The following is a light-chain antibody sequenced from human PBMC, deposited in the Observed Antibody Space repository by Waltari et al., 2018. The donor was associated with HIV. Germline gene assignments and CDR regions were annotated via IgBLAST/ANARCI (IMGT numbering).Light chain of an antibody. CDR1: SSAVGSYNL. CDR3: CSYAGSSTSV. Sequence: QSALAQPASVSGSPGQSITISCPGTSSAVGSYNLVSWYQQHPGKAPKLMIYEVTKRPSGVSNRFSGSKSGNTASLTISGLQAEDEADYYCCSYAGSSTSVFGGGTKLTVL. CDR2: EVT. J-gene: IGLJ3*02. V-gene: IGLV2-23*02.